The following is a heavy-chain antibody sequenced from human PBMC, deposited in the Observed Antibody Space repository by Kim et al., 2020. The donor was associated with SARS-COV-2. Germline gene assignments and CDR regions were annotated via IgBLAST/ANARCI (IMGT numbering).Heavy chain of an antibody. CDR3: LKVGCGWFWDY. J-gene: IGHJ4*02. Sequence: GGSLRLSCTTSGFTFTGHAMSWVRQAPGKGLEWVASIDGSDGTTYYVDSVKGRFSISRDDSKNTLYLQMSALRADDTAAYYCLKVGCGWFWDYWGQGTL. CDR1: GFTFTGHA. D-gene: IGHD3-10*01. CDR2: IDGSDGTT. V-gene: IGHV3-23*01.